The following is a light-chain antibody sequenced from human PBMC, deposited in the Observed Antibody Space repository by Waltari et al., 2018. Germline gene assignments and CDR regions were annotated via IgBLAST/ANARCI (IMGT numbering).Light chain of an antibody. Sequence: EIVLTQSPGTLSLSPGERATLPCRASQSVSSSNLAWYQQKPGQAPRLLIYGASSRATGIPDRFSGRGSGTDFTLTISRLEPEDFAAYYCQQYGNSTWTFGQGTKVEIK. J-gene: IGKJ1*01. CDR2: GAS. CDR1: QSVSSSN. V-gene: IGKV3-20*01. CDR3: QQYGNSTWT.